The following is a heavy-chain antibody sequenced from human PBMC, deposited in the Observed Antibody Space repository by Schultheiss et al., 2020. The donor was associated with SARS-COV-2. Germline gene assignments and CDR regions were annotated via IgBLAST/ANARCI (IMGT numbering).Heavy chain of an antibody. CDR1: GGSIYNYY. Sequence: SETLSLTCTVSGGSIYNYYWSWIRQPPGKGLEWIGYISYSGSTNYNPSLKSRVTVSVDTSKNQFSLKLRSVTAADTAVYYCARVGYCSGGSCYWFDPWGQGTLVTVSS. J-gene: IGHJ5*02. CDR2: ISYSGST. CDR3: ARVGYCSGGSCYWFDP. V-gene: IGHV4-59*01. D-gene: IGHD2-15*01.